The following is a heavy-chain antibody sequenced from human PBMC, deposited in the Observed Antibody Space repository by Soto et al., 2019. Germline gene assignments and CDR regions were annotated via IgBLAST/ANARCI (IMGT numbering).Heavy chain of an antibody. CDR1: GGSISSGGYY. J-gene: IGHJ4*02. V-gene: IGHV4-31*03. Sequence: QVQLQESGPGLVKPSQTLSLTCTVSGGSISSGGYYWSWIRQHPGKGLEWIGYIYYSGSTYYNPSLQSRVTISVDPSKNQFSLKLSPVTAADTAVYYCARERYHGSGSYYGGDWGQGPLVTVGS. CDR2: IYYSGST. CDR3: ARERYHGSGSYYGGD. D-gene: IGHD3-10*01.